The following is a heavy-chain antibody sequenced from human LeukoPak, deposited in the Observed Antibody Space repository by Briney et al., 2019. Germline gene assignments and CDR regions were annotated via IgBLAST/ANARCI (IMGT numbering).Heavy chain of an antibody. CDR1: GYTFTNYH. V-gene: IGHV1-2*02. CDR2: INPNSGDT. D-gene: IGHD2-8*01. J-gene: IGHJ4*02. CDR3: ATLMAHLDY. Sequence: ASVKVSCKAFGYTFTNYHMHWVRQAPGQGLEWMGWINPNSGDTNYAQKSQGRVTMTRDTTISTAYMELSRLRSDDTAVFYCATLMAHLDYWGQGTLVTVSS.